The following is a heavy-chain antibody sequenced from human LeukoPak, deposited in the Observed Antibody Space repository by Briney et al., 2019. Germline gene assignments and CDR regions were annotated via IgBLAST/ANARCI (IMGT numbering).Heavy chain of an antibody. CDR1: GFTFDDYA. D-gene: IGHD2-15*01. V-gene: IGHV3-9*01. CDR3: ATGLVLTSVVAATPSGMDV. J-gene: IGHJ6*02. CDR2: ISWNSGSI. Sequence: PGGSLRLSCAASGFTFDDYAMHWVRQAPGKGLEWVSGISWNSGSIGYADSVKGRFTISRDNAKNSLYLQMNSLRAEDTALYYCATGLVLTSVVAATPSGMDVWGQGTTVTVSS.